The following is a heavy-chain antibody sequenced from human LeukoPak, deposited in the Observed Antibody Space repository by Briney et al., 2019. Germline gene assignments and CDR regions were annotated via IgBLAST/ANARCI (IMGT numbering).Heavy chain of an antibody. J-gene: IGHJ6*03. CDR3: ARGHSDSYYYYMDV. CDR2: INSDGGST. CDR1: GFTFSSYA. D-gene: IGHD5-18*01. Sequence: PGGSLRLSCAASGFTFSSYAMHWVRQAPGKGLEYVSAINSDGGSTCYANSVKGRFTISRDNSKNTLSLQMGSLRAEDMAVYHCARGHSDSYYYYMDVWGKGTTVTVSS. V-gene: IGHV3-64*01.